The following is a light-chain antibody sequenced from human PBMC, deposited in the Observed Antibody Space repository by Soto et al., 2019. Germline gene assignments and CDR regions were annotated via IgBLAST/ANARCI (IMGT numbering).Light chain of an antibody. J-gene: IGKJ4*01. CDR2: AAS. CDR3: QQAKAFPLT. Sequence: DIQMTQSPSSVSASVGDRVIITCRASQDIGNWLAWYQQKPGKAPNLLIYAASRLHSGVPSRFSGSGSGTDLTLTVYTLQPEDFATYYCQQAKAFPLTFGGGTQVEIK. CDR1: QDIGNW. V-gene: IGKV1D-12*01.